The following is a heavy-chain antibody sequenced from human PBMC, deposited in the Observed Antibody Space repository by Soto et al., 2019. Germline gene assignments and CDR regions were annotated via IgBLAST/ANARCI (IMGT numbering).Heavy chain of an antibody. CDR2: INHSGST. V-gene: IGHV4-34*01. J-gene: IGHJ4*02. CDR3: ARPGIAAAGTTGGEDY. CDR1: GGSFSGYY. Sequence: QVQLQQWGAGLLKPSETLSLTCAVYGGSFSGYYWSWIRQPPGKGLEWIGEINHSGSTNYNPSLKSRVTIPVDTSKNQFSLKLSSVTAADTAVYYCARPGIAAAGTTGGEDYWGQGTLVTVSS. D-gene: IGHD6-13*01.